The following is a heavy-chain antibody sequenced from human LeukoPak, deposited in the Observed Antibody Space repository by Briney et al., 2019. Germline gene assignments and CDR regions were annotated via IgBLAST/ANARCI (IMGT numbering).Heavy chain of an antibody. CDR2: IYTGGNT. Sequence: QPGGSLRLSCSASGFTVITTYMSWVRQAPGKGLECVSVIYTGGNTYHADSVKGRFTISRHNSENKIYLQMDSLRPEDAAVYYCARGGYNGHDPYYFDSWGQGSLVTVSS. V-gene: IGHV3-53*04. J-gene: IGHJ4*02. D-gene: IGHD5-12*01. CDR1: GFTVITTY. CDR3: ARGGYNGHDPYYFDS.